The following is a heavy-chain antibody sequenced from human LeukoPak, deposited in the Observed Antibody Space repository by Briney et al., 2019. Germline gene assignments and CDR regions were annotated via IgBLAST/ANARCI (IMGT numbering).Heavy chain of an antibody. V-gene: IGHV4-34*01. CDR2: INHSGST. CDR1: GGSFSGYY. CDR3: ARGEYCSGGSCYTT. Sequence: SETLSLTCAVYGGSFSGYYWSWIRQPPGKGLEWIGEINHSGSTNYNPSLKSRVTISVDTSKNQFSLKLSSVTAADTAVYYCARGEYCSGGSCYTTWGQGTLVTVSS. D-gene: IGHD2-15*01. J-gene: IGHJ5*02.